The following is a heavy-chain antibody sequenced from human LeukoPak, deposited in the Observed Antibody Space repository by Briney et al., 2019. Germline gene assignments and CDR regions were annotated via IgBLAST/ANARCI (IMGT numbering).Heavy chain of an antibody. D-gene: IGHD6-19*01. V-gene: IGHV3-23*05. Sequence: GGSLGLSCAASEFIFSDYAMGWVRQAPGKGLEWVSTIDKTTYPTFYADSVKGRFTISRDNSKNTLYLQMNSLRTGDTAVYFCAKFEGATIPGWFNDYWGQGILVTVSS. CDR2: IDKTTYPT. CDR3: AKFEGATIPGWFNDY. CDR1: EFIFSDYA. J-gene: IGHJ4*02.